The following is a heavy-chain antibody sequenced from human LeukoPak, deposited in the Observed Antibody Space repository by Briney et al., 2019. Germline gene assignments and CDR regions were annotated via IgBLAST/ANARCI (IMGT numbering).Heavy chain of an antibody. CDR3: ARTSAADKGFDY. V-gene: IGHV1-2*02. Sequence: ASVKLSCKASGYTFTGYYMHWVRQAPGQGLEWMGWINPNSGGTNYAQKFQGRVTMTRDTSTSTAYMELSRLRSDDTAVYYCARTSAADKGFDYWGQGTLVTVSS. CDR2: INPNSGGT. D-gene: IGHD6-13*01. J-gene: IGHJ4*02. CDR1: GYTFTGYY.